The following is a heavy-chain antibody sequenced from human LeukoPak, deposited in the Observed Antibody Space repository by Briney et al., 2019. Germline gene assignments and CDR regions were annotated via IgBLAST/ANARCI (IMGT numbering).Heavy chain of an antibody. J-gene: IGHJ4*02. D-gene: IGHD6-13*01. Sequence: PGGSLRLSCAASELTFSSYSMNWVRQAPGKGLEWVSSISSSSSYIYYADSVKGRFTISRDNAKNSLYLQMNSLRAEDTAVYYCARSIAAAGYFDYWGQGTLVTVSS. V-gene: IGHV3-21*01. CDR1: ELTFSSYS. CDR3: ARSIAAAGYFDY. CDR2: ISSSSSYI.